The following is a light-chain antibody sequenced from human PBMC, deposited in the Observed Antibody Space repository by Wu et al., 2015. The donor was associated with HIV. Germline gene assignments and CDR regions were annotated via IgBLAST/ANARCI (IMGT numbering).Light chain of an antibody. CDR1: QSVSASY. Sequence: EIVLTQSPGTLSLSPGERATLSCRASQSVSASYLAWYQQTPGQAPRLLIYGVSRRATGIPDRFSGSGSGTDFTLTISRLEPEDFAVYYCQQYSNSPFTFGQGTKLEIK. CDR2: GVS. V-gene: IGKV3-20*01. CDR3: QQYSNSPFT. J-gene: IGKJ2*01.